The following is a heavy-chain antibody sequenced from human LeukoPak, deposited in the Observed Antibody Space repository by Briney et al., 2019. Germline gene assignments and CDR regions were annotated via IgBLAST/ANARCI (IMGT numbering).Heavy chain of an antibody. CDR3: AKDWGRYCSSTSCYSYAFDI. V-gene: IGHV3-9*01. Sequence: HSGGSLRLSCAASGFTFDDYAMHWVRQAPGKGLEWVSGISWNSGSIGYADSVKGRFTISRDNAKNSLYLQMNSLRAEDTALYYCAKDWGRYCSSTSCYSYAFDIWGQGTMVTVSS. CDR1: GFTFDDYA. D-gene: IGHD2-2*02. J-gene: IGHJ3*02. CDR2: ISWNSGSI.